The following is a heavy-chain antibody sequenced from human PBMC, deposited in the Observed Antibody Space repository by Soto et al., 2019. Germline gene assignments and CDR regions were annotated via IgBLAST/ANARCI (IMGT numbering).Heavy chain of an antibody. D-gene: IGHD1-26*01. V-gene: IGHV3-23*01. CDR3: AKNQGVELVPLATVDWFDP. CDR1: GFIFENFG. Sequence: VGSLRPSCAASGFIFENFGRSWVRQAPVKVLEWISSISGSGFKKYYADSLKVRFTISRDNSKSTVYLELNNLSAEDTAVYHCAKNQGVELVPLATVDWFDPWGQGSVVTVS. J-gene: IGHJ5*02. CDR2: ISGSGFKK.